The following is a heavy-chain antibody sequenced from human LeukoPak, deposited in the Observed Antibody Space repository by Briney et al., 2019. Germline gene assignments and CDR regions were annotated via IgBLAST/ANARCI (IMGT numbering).Heavy chain of an antibody. V-gene: IGHV3-23*01. Sequence: GGSLRLSCAASGFTFSTCAMSWVRQAPGKGLEWVSAISGGGGTTHYADSVKGRFTISRDNSMNTLSLQMNNLRAEDTAVYYCAKEFYFATAVWGQGTTVTVSS. CDR2: ISGGGGTT. D-gene: IGHD2-15*01. J-gene: IGHJ6*02. CDR1: GFTFSTCA. CDR3: AKEFYFATAV.